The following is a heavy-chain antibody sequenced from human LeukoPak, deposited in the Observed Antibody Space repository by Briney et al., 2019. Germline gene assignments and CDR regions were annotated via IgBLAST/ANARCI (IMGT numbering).Heavy chain of an antibody. J-gene: IGHJ3*02. CDR2: ITNSGGST. CDR1: GFPFNNYA. Sequence: GGSLRLSCAASGFPFNNYAMTWVRQAPGKGLEWVSAITNSGGSTYYADSVKGRFTISRDNSKNTLYLQMNSLRAEDTAVYYCAKEGSDAFDIWGQGTMVTVSS. V-gene: IGHV3-23*01. CDR3: AKEGSDAFDI.